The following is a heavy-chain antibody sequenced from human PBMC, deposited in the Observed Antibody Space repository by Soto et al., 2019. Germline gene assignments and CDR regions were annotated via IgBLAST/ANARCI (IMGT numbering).Heavy chain of an antibody. CDR1: GGSFSGYY. V-gene: IGHV4-34*01. CDR3: ARVVVEVVAATALPFDY. J-gene: IGHJ4*02. Sequence: SETLSLTCAVYGGSFSGYYWSWIRQPPGKGLEWIGEINHSGSTNYNPSLKSRVTISVDTSKNQFSLKLSSVTAADTAVYYCARVVVEVVAATALPFDYWGQGTLVTVSS. D-gene: IGHD2-15*01. CDR2: INHSGST.